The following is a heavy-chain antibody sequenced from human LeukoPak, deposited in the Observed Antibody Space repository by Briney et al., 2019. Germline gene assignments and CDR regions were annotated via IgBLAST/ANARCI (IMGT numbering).Heavy chain of an antibody. Sequence: ASVNVSCKVSGHTLSELPMYWVRQAPGEGLEWMGGFDPENDERIYAQKFRGRVTMTEDTSTNTAYMELSSLRSDDTAVYYCATEVTSIVPNYWGQGTLVTVSS. V-gene: IGHV1-24*01. CDR2: FDPENDER. D-gene: IGHD2-21*02. J-gene: IGHJ4*02. CDR1: GHTLSELP. CDR3: ATEVTSIVPNY.